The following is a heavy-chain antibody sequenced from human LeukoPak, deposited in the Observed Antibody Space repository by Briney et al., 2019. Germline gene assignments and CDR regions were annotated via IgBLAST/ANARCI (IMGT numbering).Heavy chain of an antibody. CDR1: GGSISNYY. D-gene: IGHD2/OR15-2a*01. J-gene: IGHJ6*02. Sequence: SETLSLTCAVSGGSISNYYLNWIRQPPGKGLEWIGYINYSGSTKYNPSLKSRVTISIDTSKNQFSLKLSSVTAADTAVYYCARGYFTSYYYYGMDVWGQGTTVTVSS. V-gene: IGHV4-59*01. CDR3: ARGYFTSYYYYGMDV. CDR2: INYSGST.